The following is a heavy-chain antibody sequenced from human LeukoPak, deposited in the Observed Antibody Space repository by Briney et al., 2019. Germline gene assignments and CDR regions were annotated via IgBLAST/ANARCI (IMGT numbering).Heavy chain of an antibody. CDR2: IRSKAYGGTT. J-gene: IGHJ4*02. V-gene: IGHV3-49*03. CDR1: GFTFGDYA. D-gene: IGHD3-16*02. CDR3: TISYDYVWGSYRSLDY. Sequence: GESLRLSCTASGFTFGDYAMSWFRQAPGKGLEWVGFIRSKAYGGTTEYAASVKGRFTISRDDSKSIAYLQMNSLKTEDTAVYYCTISYDYVWGSYRSLDYWGQGTLVTVSS.